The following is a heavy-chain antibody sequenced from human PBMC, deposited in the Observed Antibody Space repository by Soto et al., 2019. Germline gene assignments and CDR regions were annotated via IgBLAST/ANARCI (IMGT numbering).Heavy chain of an antibody. CDR3: ARAKQGYDIMSCYLAFDY. CDR1: GGTFSSYT. CDR2: IIPILGIA. V-gene: IGHV1-69*02. Sequence: QVQLVQSGAEVKKPGSSVKVSCKASGGTFSSYTISWLRQAPGQGLEWMGRIIPILGIANYAQKFQGRVTITADKSKSTASMEVSSLRSEDTAVYYCARAKQGYDIMSCYLAFDYWGQGTLVTVSS. D-gene: IGHD3-9*01. J-gene: IGHJ4*02.